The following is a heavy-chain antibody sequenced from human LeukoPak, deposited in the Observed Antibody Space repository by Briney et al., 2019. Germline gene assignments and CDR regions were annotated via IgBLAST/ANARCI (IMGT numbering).Heavy chain of an antibody. V-gene: IGHV3-33*05. CDR1: GFIFTSYA. J-gene: IGHJ4*02. D-gene: IGHD1-26*01. CDR2: ISYDGNNK. CDR3: AKRGSKWDLAS. Sequence: GGSLRLSCAASGFIFTSYAMHWVRQAPGKGLEWVAVISYDGNNKYYADSVKGRFTISKDTSKNTLYLQMGGLRADDTALYYCAKRGSKWDLASWGQGTLVTASS.